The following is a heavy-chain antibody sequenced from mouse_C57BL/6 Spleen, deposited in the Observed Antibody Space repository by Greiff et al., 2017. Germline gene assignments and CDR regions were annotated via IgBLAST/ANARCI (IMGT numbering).Heavy chain of an antibody. J-gene: IGHJ1*03. CDR3: ARHENSYGSSWYFDV. V-gene: IGHV5-9*01. Sequence: EVQLVESGGGLVKPGGSLKLSCAASGFTFSSYTMSWVRQTPEKRLEWVATISGGGGNTYYPDSVKGRFTISRDNAKNTLYLQMSSLRSEDTALYYCARHENSYGSSWYFDVWGTGTTVTVSS. CDR1: GFTFSSYT. CDR2: ISGGGGNT. D-gene: IGHD1-1*01.